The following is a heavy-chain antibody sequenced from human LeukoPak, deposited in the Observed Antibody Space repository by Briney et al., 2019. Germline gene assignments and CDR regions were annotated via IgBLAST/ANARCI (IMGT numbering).Heavy chain of an antibody. D-gene: IGHD3-10*01. CDR3: ASSFGSGGYYWFDP. V-gene: IGHV3-21*01. CDR2: ISSSSSYI. CDR1: GFTFSSYS. J-gene: IGHJ5*02. Sequence: PGGSLRLSCAASGFTFSSYSMNWVRQAPGKGLEWVSSISSSSSYIYYADSVKGRFTISRDNAKNSLYLQMNSLRAEDTAVCYCASSFGSGGYYWFDPWGQGTLVTVSS.